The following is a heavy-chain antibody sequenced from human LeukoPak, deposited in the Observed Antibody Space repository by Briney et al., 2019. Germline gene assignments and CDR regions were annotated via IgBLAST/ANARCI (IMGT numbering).Heavy chain of an antibody. V-gene: IGHV3-23*01. CDR3: AKAHSGYPLVDFQH. Sequence: PGGSLRLSCAASIFTFSTYAMSWVRQAPGKGLEWVSAISGSGSSTYYADSVKGRFTISRDNSKNTLYLQMNSLRAEDTAVYYCAKAHSGYPLVDFQHWGQGTLVTVSS. CDR1: IFTFSTYA. J-gene: IGHJ1*01. CDR2: ISGSGSST. D-gene: IGHD3-22*01.